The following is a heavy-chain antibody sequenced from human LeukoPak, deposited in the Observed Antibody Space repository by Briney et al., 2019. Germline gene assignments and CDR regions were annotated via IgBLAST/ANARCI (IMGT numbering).Heavy chain of an antibody. CDR3: ARMVFGIMTGYYHDS. D-gene: IGHD2-8*01. CDR2: RYHNGNS. Sequence: SETLSLTCNVSGVSISSHYWSWLRQPPGKGLEWIGYRYHNGNSNYNPSLRSRVTVSIDMSKGQVSLSLNSVTAADTAVYYCARMVFGIMTGYYHDSWGQGTLVTVSS. V-gene: IGHV4-59*11. CDR1: GVSISSHY. J-gene: IGHJ4*02.